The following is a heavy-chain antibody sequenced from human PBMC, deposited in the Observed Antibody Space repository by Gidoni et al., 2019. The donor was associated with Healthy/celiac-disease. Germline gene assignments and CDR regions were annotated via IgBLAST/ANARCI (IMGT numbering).Heavy chain of an antibody. Sequence: EVQLVESGGVLVQPGGSLRLSCAASGFTFSSYWLSWVRQAPGKGLEWVANIKQDGSEKYYVDSVKGRFTISRDNAKNSLYLQMNSLRAEDTAVYYCARGDRIVGATQPYYYYGMDVWGQGTTVTVSS. CDR1: GFTFSSYW. J-gene: IGHJ6*02. V-gene: IGHV3-7*01. D-gene: IGHD1-26*01. CDR3: ARGDRIVGATQPYYYYGMDV. CDR2: IKQDGSEK.